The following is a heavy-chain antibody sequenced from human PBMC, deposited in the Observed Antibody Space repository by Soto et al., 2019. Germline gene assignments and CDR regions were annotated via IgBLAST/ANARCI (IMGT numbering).Heavy chain of an antibody. J-gene: IGHJ5*02. V-gene: IGHV3-48*02. Sequence: GGSLRLSCVASGFTFGSYNMNWVRQAPGRGLEWVAYVSTSSHSIYYSDSVKGRFTISRDNAKNSLYLQMNSLRDEDTAVYYCAREGTTYYDFWTGPWFDPWGQGTLVTVSS. D-gene: IGHD3-3*01. CDR2: VSTSSHSI. CDR1: GFTFGSYN. CDR3: AREGTTYYDFWTGPWFDP.